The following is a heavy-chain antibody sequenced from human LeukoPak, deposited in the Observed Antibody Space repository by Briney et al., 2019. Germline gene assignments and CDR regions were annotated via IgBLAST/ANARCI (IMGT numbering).Heavy chain of an antibody. V-gene: IGHV1-69*05. CDR3: ARDLGGFDSGYDSTDYYYYMDV. J-gene: IGHJ6*03. D-gene: IGHD5-12*01. CDR2: IIPIFGTA. Sequence: SVKVSRKASGGTFSSYAISWVRQAPGQGLEWMGGIIPIFGTANYAQKFQGRVTITTDESTSTAYMELSSLRSEDTDVYYCARDLGGFDSGYDSTDYYYYMDVWGKGTTVTVSS. CDR1: GGTFSSYA.